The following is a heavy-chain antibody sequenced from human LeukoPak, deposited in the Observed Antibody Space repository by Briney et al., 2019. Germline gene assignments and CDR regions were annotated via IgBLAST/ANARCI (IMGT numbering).Heavy chain of an antibody. V-gene: IGHV3-23*01. Sequence: GGSLRLSCAASGFIFSTYAMTWVRQAPGKGLEWVSSISGSGASTYYADSVKGRFTISRDNSKKTLYLQMNSLRAEDTAVYHCAKESSGSYYSSDYWGQGTLVTVSS. CDR2: ISGSGAST. D-gene: IGHD1-26*01. J-gene: IGHJ4*02. CDR3: AKESSGSYYSSDY. CDR1: GFIFSTYA.